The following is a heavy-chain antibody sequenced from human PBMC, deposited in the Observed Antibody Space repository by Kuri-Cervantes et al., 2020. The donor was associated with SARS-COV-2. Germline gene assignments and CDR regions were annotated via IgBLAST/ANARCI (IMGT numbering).Heavy chain of an antibody. Sequence: GESLKISCAASGFTVSSNYMSWVRQAPGKGLEWVSVIYSGGRTYYADSVKGRFTISRDNSKNTLYLQMNSLSAEDTAVYYCASGGSGHYYFDYWGQGTLVTVSS. D-gene: IGHD1-26*01. J-gene: IGHJ4*02. CDR2: IYSGGRT. V-gene: IGHV3-53*05. CDR1: GFTVSSNY. CDR3: ASGGSGHYYFDY.